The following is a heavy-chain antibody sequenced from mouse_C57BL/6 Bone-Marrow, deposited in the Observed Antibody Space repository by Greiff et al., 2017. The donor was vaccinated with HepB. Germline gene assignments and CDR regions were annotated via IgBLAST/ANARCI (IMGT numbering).Heavy chain of an antibody. V-gene: IGHV5-9-1*02. CDR3: TRATTVPFGWYFDV. D-gene: IGHD1-1*01. CDR2: ISSGGDYI. J-gene: IGHJ1*03. Sequence: EVQGVESGEGLVKPGGSLKLSCAASGFTFSSYAMSWVRQTPEKRLEWVAYISSGGDYIYYADTVKGRFTISRDNARNTQYLQMSSLKSEDTAMNYCTRATTVPFGWYFDVWGTGTTVTVSS. CDR1: GFTFSSYA.